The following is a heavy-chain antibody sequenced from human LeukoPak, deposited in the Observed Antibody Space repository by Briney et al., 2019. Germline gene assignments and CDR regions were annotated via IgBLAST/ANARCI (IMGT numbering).Heavy chain of an antibody. J-gene: IGHJ5*02. CDR3: AKGVVPAAKGGWFDP. D-gene: IGHD2-2*01. V-gene: IGHV3-30*18. CDR1: GFTFSSYG. CDR2: ISYDGSNK. Sequence: PGGSLRLSCVASGFTFSSYGMHWVRQAPGKGLEWVAVISYDGSNKYYADSVKGRFTISRDNSKNTLYLQMNSLRAEDTAVYYCAKGVVPAAKGGWFDPWGQGTLVTVSS.